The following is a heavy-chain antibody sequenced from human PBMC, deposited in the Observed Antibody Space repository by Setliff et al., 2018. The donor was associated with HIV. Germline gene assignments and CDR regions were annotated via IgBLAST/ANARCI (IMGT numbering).Heavy chain of an antibody. CDR1: GGTFSSYA. CDR3: ARDYSPTFYYYDSSGTFDY. Sequence: ASVKVSCKASGGTFSSYAISWVRQAPGQGHEWMGGIIPILGIANYAQKFQGRVTLTADESTSTAYMELSSLRSEDTAVYYCARDYSPTFYYYDSSGTFDYWGQGTLVTVSS. V-gene: IGHV1-69*10. D-gene: IGHD3-22*01. CDR2: IIPILGIA. J-gene: IGHJ4*02.